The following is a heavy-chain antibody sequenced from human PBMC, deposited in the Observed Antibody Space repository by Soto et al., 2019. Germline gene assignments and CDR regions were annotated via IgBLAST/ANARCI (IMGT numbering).Heavy chain of an antibody. CDR1: GFNFSDHA. D-gene: IGHD2-2*01. Sequence: GGSLRLSCAASGFNFSDHAIHWVRQAPGKGLDWVAVISFDGSNRYYADSVKGRFTISRDNSKNTLYLQMDRLRLEDTAVYYCAKDRLPVAASWPANQWGQGTLVTVSS. J-gene: IGHJ4*02. CDR2: ISFDGSNR. V-gene: IGHV3-30*18. CDR3: AKDRLPVAASWPANQ.